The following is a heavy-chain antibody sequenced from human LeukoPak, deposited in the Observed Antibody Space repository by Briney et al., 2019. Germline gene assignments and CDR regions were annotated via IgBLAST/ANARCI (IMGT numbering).Heavy chain of an antibody. CDR2: IYHSGGT. D-gene: IGHD2-15*01. V-gene: IGHV4-4*02. Sequence: SETLSLTCAVSGGSLSSSNWWSWVRQPPGKGLEWIGEIYHSGGTNYNPSLKSRVTISVDRSKNQFSLRLSSVTAADTAVYYCARRGYCSGGSCFPFDYWGQGTLVTVSS. CDR1: GGSLSSSNW. CDR3: ARRGYCSGGSCFPFDY. J-gene: IGHJ4*02.